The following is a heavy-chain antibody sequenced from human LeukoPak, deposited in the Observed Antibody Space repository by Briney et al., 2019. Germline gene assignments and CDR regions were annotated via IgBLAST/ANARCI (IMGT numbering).Heavy chain of an antibody. V-gene: IGHV3-30-3*01. CDR3: ARDFRDYRDYVAYFDS. D-gene: IGHD4-17*01. CDR1: GFVFSTYA. CDR2: ILYDGTNQ. Sequence: AGRSLRLSCAASGFVFSTYAMHWVRQAPGKGLEWVAVILYDGTNQYYADSVKGRFTISRDNSRNTLYLQMNSLKVEDTAVYYCARDFRDYRDYVAYFDSWGQGTLVTVSS. J-gene: IGHJ4*02.